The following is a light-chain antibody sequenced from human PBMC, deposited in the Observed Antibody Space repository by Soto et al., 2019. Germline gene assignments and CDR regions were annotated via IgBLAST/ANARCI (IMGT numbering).Light chain of an antibody. CDR1: SSDVGGSDY. J-gene: IGLJ1*01. Sequence: QSVLAQPASVSGSPGQSITISCTGTSSDVGGSDYVSWYQQHTGTAPRLIIFEVTNRPSGVSNRFSGSKSGNTASLTISGLQAEDEADYYCTSYTSSSTQVFATGTKVTVL. V-gene: IGLV2-14*01. CDR3: TSYTSSSTQV. CDR2: EVT.